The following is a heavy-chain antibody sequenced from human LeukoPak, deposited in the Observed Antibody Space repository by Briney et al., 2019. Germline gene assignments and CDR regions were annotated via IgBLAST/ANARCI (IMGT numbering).Heavy chain of an antibody. CDR3: AKESMVRGVIRYYYGMDV. Sequence: PGGSLRLSCAASGFTFSSYWKSWVRQAPGKGLEWVANIKQDGSEKYYVDSVKGRFTISRDNAKNSLYLQMNSLRAEDTAVYYCAKESMVRGVIRYYYGMDVWGKGTTVTVSS. J-gene: IGHJ6*04. CDR2: IKQDGSEK. V-gene: IGHV3-7*03. CDR1: GFTFSSYW. D-gene: IGHD3-10*01.